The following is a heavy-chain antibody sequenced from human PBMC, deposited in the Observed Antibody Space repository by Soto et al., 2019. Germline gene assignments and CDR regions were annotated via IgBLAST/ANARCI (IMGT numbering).Heavy chain of an antibody. CDR1: GFTPPTHT. CDR3: VRGMNPLF. J-gene: IGHJ4*01. CDR2: ISISSSDR. Sequence: PGGVPRHSSSAPGFTPPTHTLNWVRQAPGKGLEWVSSISISSSDRYYADSVRGRFTISRDNAKNALYLQMNSLRADDTAVYFCVRGMNPLFGGQGTLVTVSS. V-gene: IGHV3-21*06.